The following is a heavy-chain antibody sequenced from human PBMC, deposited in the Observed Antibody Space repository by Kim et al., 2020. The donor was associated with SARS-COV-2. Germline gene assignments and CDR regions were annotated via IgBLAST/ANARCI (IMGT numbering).Heavy chain of an antibody. D-gene: IGHD5-18*01. Sequence: NYAQKFQGRVTITADESTSTAYMELSSLRSEDTAVYYCARSVSYGSFDYWGQGTLVTVSS. V-gene: IGHV1-69*01. J-gene: IGHJ4*02. CDR3: ARSVSYGSFDY.